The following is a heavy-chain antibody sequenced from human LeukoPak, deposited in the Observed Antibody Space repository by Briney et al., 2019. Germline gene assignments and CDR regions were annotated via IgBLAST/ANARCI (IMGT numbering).Heavy chain of an antibody. D-gene: IGHD3-10*01. V-gene: IGHV6-1*01. CDR2: TYYRSKWYN. Sequence: SQTLSLTCAISGDSVSSNSAAWNWIRQSPSRGLEWLGRTYYRSKWYNDYAVSVKSRITINPDTSKNQFSLQLNSVTPEDTAVYYCAYGSGSHPGNWFDPWGQGTLVTVSS. J-gene: IGHJ5*02. CDR3: AYGSGSHPGNWFDP. CDR1: GDSVSSNSAA.